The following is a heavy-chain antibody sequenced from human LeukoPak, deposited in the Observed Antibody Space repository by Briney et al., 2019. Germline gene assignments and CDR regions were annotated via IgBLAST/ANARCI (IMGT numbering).Heavy chain of an antibody. J-gene: IGHJ4*02. Sequence: ASVKVSCKASGYTFTSYGISWVRQAPGQGLEWMGWISPYNDNTNYVQKFQDRVTMTTDTSTSTAYMELRSLRSDDTAVYYCARDRSSSWYYFDSWGQGTLVTVSS. V-gene: IGHV1-18*01. D-gene: IGHD6-13*01. CDR3: ARDRSSSWYYFDS. CDR1: GYTFTSYG. CDR2: ISPYNDNT.